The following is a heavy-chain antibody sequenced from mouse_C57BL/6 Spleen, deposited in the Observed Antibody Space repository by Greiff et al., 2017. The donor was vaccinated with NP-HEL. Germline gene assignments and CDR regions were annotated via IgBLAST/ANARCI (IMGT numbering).Heavy chain of an antibody. CDR1: GYSFTGYF. CDR2: INPYNGDT. V-gene: IGHV1-20*01. D-gene: IGHD2-3*01. CDR3: ARWEGWLNY. J-gene: IGHJ2*01. Sequence: VQLKESGPELVKPGDSVKISCKASGYSFTGYFMNWVMQSHGKSLEWIGRINPYNGDTFYNQKFKGKATLTVDKSSSTAHMELRSLTSEDSAVYYCARWEGWLNYWGQGTTLTVSS.